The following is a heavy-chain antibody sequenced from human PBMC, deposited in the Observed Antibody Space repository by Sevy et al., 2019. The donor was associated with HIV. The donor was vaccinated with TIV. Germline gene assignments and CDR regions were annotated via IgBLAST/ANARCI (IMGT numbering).Heavy chain of an antibody. J-gene: IGHJ4*02. CDR2: IYYTGRT. Sequence: SETLSLTCTVSGGSISSSNSFWVWIRRPPGKGLEWIGSIYYTGRTDYNSSLQSRVTISVDTSKNQFSLTLSTMSTADTAVYYCARGSFTLPTLWFRQLDDVSYYVGNWGMGALVSVSS. CDR1: GGSISSSNSF. CDR3: ARGSFTLPTLWFRQLDDVSYYVGN. V-gene: IGHV4-39*01. D-gene: IGHD3-16*01.